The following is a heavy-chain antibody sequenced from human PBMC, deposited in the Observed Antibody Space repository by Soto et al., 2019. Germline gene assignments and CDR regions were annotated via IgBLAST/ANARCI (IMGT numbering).Heavy chain of an antibody. V-gene: IGHV1-69*13. Sequence: SVKVSCKASGGTFSSYAISWVRQAPGQGLEWMGGIIPIFGTANYAQKFQGRVTITADESTSTAYMELSSLRSEDTAVYYCAGGSIQRDKITMVRGVKAKDYYYGMDVWGQGTAVTVSS. CDR2: IIPIFGTA. D-gene: IGHD3-10*01. CDR3: AGGSIQRDKITMVRGVKAKDYYYGMDV. CDR1: GGTFSSYA. J-gene: IGHJ6*02.